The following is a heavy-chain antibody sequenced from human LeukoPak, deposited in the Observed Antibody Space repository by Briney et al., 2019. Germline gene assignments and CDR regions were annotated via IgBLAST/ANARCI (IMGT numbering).Heavy chain of an antibody. CDR2: IYYSGST. V-gene: IGHV4-39*07. J-gene: IGHJ4*02. D-gene: IGHD3-16*01. CDR3: ARDFSYYDYVWGNSAFDY. CDR1: GGSISSSSYY. Sequence: PSETLSLTCTVSGGSISSSSYYWGWIRQPPGKGLEWIGSIYYSGSTYYNPYLKRRVPISVATSKNQFSLKLSSVTAADPAVYYCARDFSYYDYVWGNSAFDYWGQGTLVTVSS.